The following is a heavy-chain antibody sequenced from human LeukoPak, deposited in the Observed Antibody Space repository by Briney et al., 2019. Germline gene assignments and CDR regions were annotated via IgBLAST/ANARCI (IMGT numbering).Heavy chain of an antibody. V-gene: IGHV4-61*02. CDR2: IYTSGIT. J-gene: IGHJ4*02. D-gene: IGHD4-17*01. CDR3: ARENGDYDY. Sequence: KASETLSLTCTVSGGSISCGSYYWSWIRQPAGKGLEWIGRIYTSGITNYNPYLKSRVTISVDTSKNQFSLKLSSVTAADTAVYYCARENGDYDYWGQGTLVTVSS. CDR1: GGSISCGSYY.